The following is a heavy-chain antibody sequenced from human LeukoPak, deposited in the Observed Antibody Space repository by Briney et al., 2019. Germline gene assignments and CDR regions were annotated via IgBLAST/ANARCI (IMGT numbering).Heavy chain of an antibody. J-gene: IGHJ5*02. V-gene: IGHV1-2*02. CDR1: GYTFTGYY. CDR3: ARAKAMVRGVITWFDP. Sequence: ASVKVSCKASGYTFTGYYMHWVRQAPGQGLEWMGWINPNSGGTNYAQKFQGRVTMTRDTSISTAYMELSRLRSDDTAVYYCARAKAMVRGVITWFDPWGQGTLVTVSS. CDR2: INPNSGGT. D-gene: IGHD3-10*01.